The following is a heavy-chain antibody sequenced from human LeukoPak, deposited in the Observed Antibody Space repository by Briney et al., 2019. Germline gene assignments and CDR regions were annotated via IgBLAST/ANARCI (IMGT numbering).Heavy chain of an antibody. Sequence: PSETLSLTCTVSGGSIATSNYYWGWIRQPPGKGLEWIGSIYYSGSIYYNPSLKSRVTISVDTSKNQFSLRLSSVTAADTAAYYCARVTGYMTEDYFDYWGQGTLITVSS. V-gene: IGHV4-39*07. CDR1: GGSIATSNYY. CDR3: ARVTGYMTEDYFDY. CDR2: IYYSGSI. J-gene: IGHJ4*02. D-gene: IGHD6-13*01.